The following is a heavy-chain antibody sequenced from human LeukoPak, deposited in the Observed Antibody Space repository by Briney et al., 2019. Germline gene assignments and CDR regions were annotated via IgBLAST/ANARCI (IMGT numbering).Heavy chain of an antibody. D-gene: IGHD5-18*01. CDR1: GYSISSGYY. Sequence: SETLSLTCTVSGYSISSGYYWGWIRQPPGKGLEWIGNIYHDGSTYYNPSLKSRVTISVDTSKNQFSLKLSSVTAADTAVYYCARPGVGSGRYGAFDIWGQGTMVTVSS. V-gene: IGHV4-38-2*02. CDR3: ARPGVGSGRYGAFDI. J-gene: IGHJ3*02. CDR2: IYHDGST.